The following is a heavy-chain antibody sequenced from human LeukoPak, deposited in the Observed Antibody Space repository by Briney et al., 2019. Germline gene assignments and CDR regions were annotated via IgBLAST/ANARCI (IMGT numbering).Heavy chain of an antibody. CDR1: GFTFRTYA. V-gene: IGHV3-23*01. CDR3: AKESRTIAVAGADY. D-gene: IGHD6-19*01. CDR2: ISGGGGTT. J-gene: IGHJ4*02. Sequence: GGSLRLSCAASGFTFRTYAMSWVRQAPGKGLEWVTAISGGGGTTYYADSVKGRFTISRDNSKNMLYLQMNSLRAEDTAVYYCAKESRTIAVAGADYWGQGTLVTVSS.